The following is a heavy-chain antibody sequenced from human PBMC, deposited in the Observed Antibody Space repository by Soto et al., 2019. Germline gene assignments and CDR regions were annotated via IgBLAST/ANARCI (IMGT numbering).Heavy chain of an antibody. CDR1: GDSVSSNSAA. CDR3: ARAYLGRLPRRADYYYAMDV. D-gene: IGHD1-26*01. Sequence: PSQTLSLTCAISGDSVSSNSAAWNWIRQSPSRGLEWLGRTYYRSKWYNAYAVSVKSRITINPDTSKNQFSLQLNSVTPEDTAVYFCARAYLGRLPRRADYYYAMDVWGRGTTVTVSS. CDR2: TYYRSKWYN. J-gene: IGHJ6*02. V-gene: IGHV6-1*01.